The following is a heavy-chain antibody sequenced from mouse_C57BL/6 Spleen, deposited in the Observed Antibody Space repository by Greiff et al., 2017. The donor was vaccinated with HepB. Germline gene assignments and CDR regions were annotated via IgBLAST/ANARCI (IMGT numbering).Heavy chain of an antibody. Sequence: EVQLQQSVAELVRPGASVKLSCTASGFNIKNTYMHWVKQRPEQGLEWIGRIDPATGHTKYAPKFQGKATINADTSSNTAYLQLSSLTSEDTAIYYGARWTTVVDYYAMDYWGQGTSVTVSS. V-gene: IGHV14-3*01. CDR1: GFNIKNTY. CDR2: IDPATGHT. CDR3: ARWTTVVDYYAMDY. D-gene: IGHD1-1*01. J-gene: IGHJ4*01.